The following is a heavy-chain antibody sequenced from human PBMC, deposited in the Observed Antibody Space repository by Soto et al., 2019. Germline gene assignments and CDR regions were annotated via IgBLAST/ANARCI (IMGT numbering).Heavy chain of an antibody. J-gene: IGHJ3*02. CDR2: IYHSGST. CDR1: GGSISSGGYS. Sequence: QLQLQESGSRLVKPSQTLSLTCAVSGGSISSGGYSWSWTRQPPGKGLEWIGYIYHSGSTYYNPSLKSRLTISVDRSKTQFSLKLSSVTAADTAVYYCARTPDIWGQGTTVTVSS. V-gene: IGHV4-30-2*01. CDR3: ARTPDI.